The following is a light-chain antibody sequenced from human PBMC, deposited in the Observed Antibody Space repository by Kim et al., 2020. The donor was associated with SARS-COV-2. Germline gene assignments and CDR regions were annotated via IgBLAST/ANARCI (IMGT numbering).Light chain of an antibody. Sequence: SPAERAPPSCRASHIVSSNLAWYQQKPGQAPRLLIYGASTRATGIPARFSGSGSGTDFTLTISSLQSEDFAVYYCQQYNNLPCTFGQGTRLEIK. V-gene: IGKV3-15*01. CDR3: QQYNNLPCT. J-gene: IGKJ5*01. CDR2: GAS. CDR1: HIVSSN.